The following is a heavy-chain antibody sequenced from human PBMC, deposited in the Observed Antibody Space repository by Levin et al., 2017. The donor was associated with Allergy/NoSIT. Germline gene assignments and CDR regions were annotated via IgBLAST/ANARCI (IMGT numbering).Heavy chain of an antibody. CDR3: ARGRGGLYDY. Sequence: GGSLRLSCAASGFTFSDYYMNWIRQAPGKGLEWISFLSTRDTYTFYADSVKGRFTISRDDARNSLFLQLNSLRAEHTAVYYCARGRGGLYDYWGQGTLVTVSS. CDR2: LSTRDTYT. V-gene: IGHV3-11*05. J-gene: IGHJ4*02. CDR1: GFTFSDYY. D-gene: IGHD3-16*01.